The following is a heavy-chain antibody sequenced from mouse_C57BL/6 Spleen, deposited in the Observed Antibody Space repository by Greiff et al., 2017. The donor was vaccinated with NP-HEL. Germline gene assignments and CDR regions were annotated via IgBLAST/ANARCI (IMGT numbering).Heavy chain of an antibody. D-gene: IGHD3-2*02. CDR1: GFTFSSYA. CDR3: AREYLRLRFAY. J-gene: IGHJ3*01. V-gene: IGHV5-4*01. CDR2: ISDGGSYT. Sequence: EVKVEESGGGLVKPGGSLKLSCAASGFTFSSYAMSWVRQTPEKRLEWVATISDGGSYTYYPDNVKGRFTISRDNAKNNLYLQMSHLKSEDTAMYYCAREYLRLRFAYWGQGTLVTVSA.